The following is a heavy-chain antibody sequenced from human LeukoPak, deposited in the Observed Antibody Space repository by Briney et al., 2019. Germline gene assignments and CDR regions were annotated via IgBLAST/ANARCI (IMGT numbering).Heavy chain of an antibody. D-gene: IGHD1-26*01. V-gene: IGHV3-30*02. CDR2: IRYDGSIT. J-gene: IGHJ4*02. Sequence: GGSLRLSCAASGFTFSSYGMHWVRQAPGKGLEWVAYIRYDGSITYYTDSVKGRFTISRDNSKNTLSLQMNSLRAEDTAVYYCAKWGYSETYQGFDYWGQGTLVTVSS. CDR3: AKWGYSETYQGFDY. CDR1: GFTFSSYG.